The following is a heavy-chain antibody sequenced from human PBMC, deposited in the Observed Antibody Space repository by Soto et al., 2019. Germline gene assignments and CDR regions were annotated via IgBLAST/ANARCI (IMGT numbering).Heavy chain of an antibody. D-gene: IGHD3-16*01. Sequence: QVQLVQSGAEVKKPGASVKVSCKVSGYTLTELSMHWVRQAPGKGLEWMGGFDPEDGETIYAQKFQGTVTMTQDTSTDTAYTEVSSLCSEDTAVYYCATARGCDLWGGYSIEPSADCGGQGTLVTVSS. CDR2: FDPEDGET. CDR3: ATARGCDLWGGYSIEPSADC. CDR1: GYTLTELS. V-gene: IGHV1-24*01. J-gene: IGHJ1*01.